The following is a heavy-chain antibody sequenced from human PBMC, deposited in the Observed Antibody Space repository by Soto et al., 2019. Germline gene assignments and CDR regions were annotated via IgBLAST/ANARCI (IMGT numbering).Heavy chain of an antibody. D-gene: IGHD2-15*01. Sequence: QVQLVESGGGLVKPGGSLRLSCAASELIFSDYYMNWIRQAPGKGLEWVAVISYSGSYTNYADSVKGRFSVSRDNTKSSLYLQMNSLRVEDTALYYCATGQDWSGGSCFDFDYWGQGTRVTVSS. CDR2: ISYSGSYT. CDR1: ELIFSDYY. CDR3: ATGQDWSGGSCFDFDY. V-gene: IGHV3-11*06. J-gene: IGHJ4*02.